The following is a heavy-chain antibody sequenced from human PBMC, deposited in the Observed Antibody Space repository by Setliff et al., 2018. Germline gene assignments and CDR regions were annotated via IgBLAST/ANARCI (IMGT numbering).Heavy chain of an antibody. Sequence: PSETLSLTCSVSGDSINRNIYYWSWVRQPAGKGLEWVGHIHSSGRTNYNPSLKSRVTISIDTSKNQFSLNVRSVTAADTAIYYCAKGRGEMDSWGQGILVTVSS. CDR3: AKGRGEMDS. CDR2: IHSSGRT. V-gene: IGHV4-61*10. J-gene: IGHJ4*02. CDR1: GDSINRNIYY. D-gene: IGHD3-10*01.